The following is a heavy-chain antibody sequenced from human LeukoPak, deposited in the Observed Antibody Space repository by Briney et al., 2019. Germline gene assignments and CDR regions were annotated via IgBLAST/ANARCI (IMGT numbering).Heavy chain of an antibody. CDR3: ARGSPGYYDSSGYYFDY. V-gene: IGHV4-34*01. Sequence: SETLSLTCSVYGVPFSGYHWIWLGPPPGKGLVWWGEINHSESNNYNPSLKSRITISVDTSKDHFSLKLSSVTAADTAVYYCARGSPGYYDSSGYYFDYWGQGTLVTVSS. CDR2: INHSESN. CDR1: GVPFSGYH. D-gene: IGHD3-22*01. J-gene: IGHJ4*02.